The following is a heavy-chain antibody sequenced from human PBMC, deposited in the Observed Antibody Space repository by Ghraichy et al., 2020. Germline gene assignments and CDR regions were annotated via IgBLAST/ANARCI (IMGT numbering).Heavy chain of an antibody. D-gene: IGHD4-17*01. CDR1: GGSISSFY. J-gene: IGHJ2*01. CDR3: ARFDYDWYLDL. CDR2: VYDSGST. Sequence: SQTLSLTCTVSGGSISSFYWNWIRQPPGKGLEWIGYVYDSGSTKYNPSLKSRVTISADTSKNQFSLKLTSVTAADTAVYYCARFDYDWYLDLWGRGTLVTVSS. V-gene: IGHV4-59*01.